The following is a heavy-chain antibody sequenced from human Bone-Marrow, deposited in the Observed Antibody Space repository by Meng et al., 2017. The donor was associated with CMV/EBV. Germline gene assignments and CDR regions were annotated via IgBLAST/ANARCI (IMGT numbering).Heavy chain of an antibody. D-gene: IGHD3-9*01. J-gene: IGHJ6*02. Sequence: GESLKISCAASGFTFSSYSMNWVRQAPGKGLEWVSSISSSSSYIYYADSVKGRFTISRDNAKNSLYLQMNSLRAEDTAVYYCARAKLLRYFDWLPPIRDYYYGMDVWGRGTTVTVSS. CDR3: ARAKLLRYFDWLPPIRDYYYGMDV. CDR1: GFTFSSYS. CDR2: ISSSSSYI. V-gene: IGHV3-21*01.